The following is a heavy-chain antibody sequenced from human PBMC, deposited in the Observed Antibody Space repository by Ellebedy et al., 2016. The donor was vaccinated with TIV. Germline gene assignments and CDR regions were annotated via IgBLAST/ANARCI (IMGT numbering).Heavy chain of an antibody. CDR2: IRNRRNNYIT. CDR3: AKAAFANGLDV. V-gene: IGHV3-72*01. Sequence: PGGSLRLSCVDSGFTFSDHYMDWVRQAPGTGLELVDRIRNRRNNYITEYAASGRVRFTISRDDSKNSLYLQMNSVRTEDRAVYYCAKAAFANGLDVWGQGTTVTVSS. CDR1: GFTFSDHY. J-gene: IGHJ6*02.